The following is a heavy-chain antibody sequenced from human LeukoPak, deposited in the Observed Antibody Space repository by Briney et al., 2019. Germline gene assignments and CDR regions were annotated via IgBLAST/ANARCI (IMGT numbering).Heavy chain of an antibody. V-gene: IGHV3-7*03. J-gene: IGHJ4*02. CDR1: GFTFSSYW. Sequence: GGSLRLSCAASGFTFSSYWMSWVRQAPGKGLEWVANIKQDGSEKYYVDSVKGRFAISRDNAKNSLYLQMNSLRAEDTAVYYCARDAITMVRGVIITTFDYWGQGTLVTVSS. D-gene: IGHD3-10*01. CDR2: IKQDGSEK. CDR3: ARDAITMVRGVIITTFDY.